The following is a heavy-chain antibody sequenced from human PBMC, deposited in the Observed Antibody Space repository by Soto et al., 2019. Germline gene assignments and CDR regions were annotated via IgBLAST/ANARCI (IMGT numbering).Heavy chain of an antibody. Sequence: GGSLRLSCAASGFSFSISPMHWVRQAPGKGPEWVALISYDGTNKFYADSVKGRFTISRDNSKSTLYLQVDGLRPEDAAVYYCARDPKTSGGQHWAFNYFDSWGQGTLVTVSS. CDR1: GFSFSISP. V-gene: IGHV3-30-3*01. J-gene: IGHJ4*02. D-gene: IGHD7-27*01. CDR3: ARDPKTSGGQHWAFNYFDS. CDR2: ISYDGTNK.